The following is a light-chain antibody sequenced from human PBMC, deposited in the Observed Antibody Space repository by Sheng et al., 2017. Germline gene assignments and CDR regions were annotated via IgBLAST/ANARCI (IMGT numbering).Light chain of an antibody. J-gene: IGKJ3*01. CDR2: GAS. V-gene: IGKV3D-20*02. CDR1: QTIGSNY. Sequence: EIVLTQSPGTLSLSPGDRATLSCRASQTIGSNYLAWYHHRPGQAPRLLIYGASSRATGIPDRFSGSGSGTDFTLTISRLEPEDFAVYYCQQRSNWPTFGPGTKVDIK. CDR3: QQRSNWPT.